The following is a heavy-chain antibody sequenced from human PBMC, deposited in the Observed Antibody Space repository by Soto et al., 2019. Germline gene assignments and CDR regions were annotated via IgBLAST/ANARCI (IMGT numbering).Heavy chain of an antibody. Sequence: SETLSLTCAVYGGSFSGYYWSWIRQPPGKGLEWIGEINHSGSTNYNPSLKSRVTISVDTSKNQFSLKLSSVTAADTAVYYCASTPRDCSGGSCYSFRGWFDPWGQGTLVTVSS. V-gene: IGHV4-34*01. CDR1: GGSFSGYY. CDR3: ASTPRDCSGGSCYSFRGWFDP. J-gene: IGHJ5*02. D-gene: IGHD2-15*01. CDR2: INHSGST.